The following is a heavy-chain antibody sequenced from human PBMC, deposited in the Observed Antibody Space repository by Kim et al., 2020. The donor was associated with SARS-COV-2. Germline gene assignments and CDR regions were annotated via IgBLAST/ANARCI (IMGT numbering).Heavy chain of an antibody. CDR1: GGSISSYY. J-gene: IGHJ2*01. CDR2: IYYSGST. Sequence: SETLSLTCTVSGGSISSYYWSWIRQPPGKGLEWIGYIYYSGSTNYNPSLKSRVTISVDTSKNQFSLKLSSVTAADTAVYYCASRGVGGYSGYDNKYFDLWGRGTLVTVSS. V-gene: IGHV4-59*08. CDR3: ASRGVGGYSGYDNKYFDL. D-gene: IGHD5-12*01.